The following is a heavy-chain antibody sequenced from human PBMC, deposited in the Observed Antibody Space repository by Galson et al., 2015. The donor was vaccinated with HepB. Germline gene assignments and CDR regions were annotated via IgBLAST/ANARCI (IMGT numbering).Heavy chain of an antibody. CDR3: ARDRGYSGYDYFFSAFDI. Sequence: LRLSCAASGFTFSSYWMSWVRQAPGKGLEWVANIKQDGSEKYYVDSVKGRFTISRDNAKNSLYLQMNSLRAEDTAVYYCARDRGYSGYDYFFSAFDIWGQGTMVTVSS. CDR2: IKQDGSEK. D-gene: IGHD5-12*01. CDR1: GFTFSSYW. J-gene: IGHJ3*02. V-gene: IGHV3-7*03.